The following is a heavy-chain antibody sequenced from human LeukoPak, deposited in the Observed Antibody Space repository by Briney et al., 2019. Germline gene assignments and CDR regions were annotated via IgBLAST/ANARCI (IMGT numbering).Heavy chain of an antibody. CDR1: GGSISSYY. V-gene: IGHV4-59*01. CDR3: ARFPVRGYTYGSVIHHMDV. J-gene: IGHJ6*02. D-gene: IGHD5-18*01. CDR2: IYYSGST. Sequence: SETLSLTCTVSGGSISSYYWSWIRQPPGKGLEWIGYIYYSGSTNYNPSLNSRVTISVDTSKNQFSLKLSSVTAADTAVYYCARFPVRGYTYGSVIHHMDVWGQGTTVTVSS.